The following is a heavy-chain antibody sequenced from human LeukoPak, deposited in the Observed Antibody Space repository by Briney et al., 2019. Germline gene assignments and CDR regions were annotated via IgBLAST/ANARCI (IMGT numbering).Heavy chain of an antibody. V-gene: IGHV1-2*04. D-gene: IGHD3-9*01. J-gene: IGHJ4*02. CDR3: ARDLRGHFDGLSEYYFDY. CDR2: INPNSGGT. Sequence: SVKVSCKASGYTFTGYYMHWVRHAPGQGLEWMGWINPNSGGTNYAQKFQGWVTMTRDTSISTAYMELSRLRSDDTAVYYCARDLRGHFDGLSEYYFDYWGQESLVTVSA. CDR1: GYTFTGYY.